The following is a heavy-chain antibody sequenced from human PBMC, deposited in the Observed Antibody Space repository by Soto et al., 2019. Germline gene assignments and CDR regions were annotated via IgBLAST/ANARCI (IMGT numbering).Heavy chain of an antibody. V-gene: IGHV3-23*01. D-gene: IGHD1-7*01. J-gene: IGHJ4*02. CDR2: ISGSGGST. CDR3: AKVPYNWNYFYFDY. CDR1: GFTFSSYA. Sequence: GGSLRLSCAASGFTFSSYAMSCVRQAPGKGLEWVSAISGSGGSTYYADSVKGRFTISRDNSKNTLYLQMNSLRAEDTAVYYCAKVPYNWNYFYFDYWGQGTLVTVSS.